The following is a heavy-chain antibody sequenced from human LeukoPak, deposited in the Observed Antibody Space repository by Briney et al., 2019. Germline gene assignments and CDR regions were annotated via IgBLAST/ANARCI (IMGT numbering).Heavy chain of an antibody. CDR1: GYTFTSYD. J-gene: IGHJ4*02. CDR2: INPSGGST. V-gene: IGHV1-46*01. CDR3: ARVPRWLQSASFDY. D-gene: IGHD5-24*01. Sequence: GASVKVSCKASGYTFTSYDINWVRQATGQGLEWMGIINPSGGSTSYAQKFQGRVTMTRDTSTSTVYMELSSLRSEDTAVYYCARVPRWLQSASFDYWGQGTLVTVSS.